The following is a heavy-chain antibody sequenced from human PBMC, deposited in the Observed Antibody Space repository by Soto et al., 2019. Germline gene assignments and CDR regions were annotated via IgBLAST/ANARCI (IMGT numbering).Heavy chain of an antibody. Sequence: GASVKVSCKASGYTFTSYGISWVRQAPGQGLEWMGWISAYNGNTNYAQKLQGRVTMTTDTSTSTAYMELRSLRSDDTAVYYCARDSSGWSLEELFDPWGQGTLVTVSS. CDR3: ARDSSGWSLEELFDP. CDR1: GYTFTSYG. J-gene: IGHJ5*02. V-gene: IGHV1-18*01. D-gene: IGHD6-19*01. CDR2: ISAYNGNT.